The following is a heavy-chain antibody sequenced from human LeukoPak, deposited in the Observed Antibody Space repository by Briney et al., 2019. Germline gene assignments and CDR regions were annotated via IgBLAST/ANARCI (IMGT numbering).Heavy chain of an antibody. CDR2: INTNTGNP. J-gene: IGHJ4*02. D-gene: IGHD6-19*01. CDR1: GYTFTSYA. V-gene: IGHV7-4-1*02. Sequence: ASVKVSCEASGYTFTSYAMNWVRQAPGQGLEWMGWINTNTGNPTYAQGFTGRFVFSLDTSVSTAYLQISSLKAEDTAVYYCARIFPRYSSGWYGNPGRCYFDYWGQGTLVTVSS. CDR3: ARIFPRYSSGWYGNPGRCYFDY.